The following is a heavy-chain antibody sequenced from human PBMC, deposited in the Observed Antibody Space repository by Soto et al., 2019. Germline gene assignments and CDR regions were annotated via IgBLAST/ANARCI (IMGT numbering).Heavy chain of an antibody. J-gene: IGHJ4*02. V-gene: IGHV3-48*01. Sequence: EVQLVESGGGLVQPGGSLRLSCAASGFTFSSYSMNWVRQAPGKGLEWVSYISSSSSTIYYADSVKGRFTISRDNAKNSLYLQMNSQRAEDTAVYYCARGNKGGFDYWGQGTLVTVSS. CDR1: GFTFSSYS. D-gene: IGHD3-16*01. CDR3: ARGNKGGFDY. CDR2: ISSSSSTI.